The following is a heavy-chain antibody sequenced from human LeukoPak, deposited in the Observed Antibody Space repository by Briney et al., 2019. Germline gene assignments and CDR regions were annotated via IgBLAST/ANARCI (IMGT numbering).Heavy chain of an antibody. CDR2: IKQDGTEV. D-gene: IGHD3-10*02. CDR1: GFTFSSHW. V-gene: IGHV3-7*01. Sequence: GGSLRLSCAASGFTFSSHWMSWVRQAPGKGPEWVANIKQDGTEVYYVDSVKGRFTISRDNAKNSLYLQMNSLGAEDTAVYYCAELGITMIGGVWGKGTTVTISS. CDR3: AELGITMIGGV. J-gene: IGHJ6*04.